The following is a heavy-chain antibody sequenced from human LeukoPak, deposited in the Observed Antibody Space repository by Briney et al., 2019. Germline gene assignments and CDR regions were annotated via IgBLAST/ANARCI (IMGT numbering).Heavy chain of an antibody. J-gene: IGHJ4*02. V-gene: IGHV4-38-2*02. CDR3: ARLGGQGSGYSGYPEYYFDY. Sequence: PSETLSLTCTVSGYSISSGYYWGWIRQPPGKGLEWIGSIYHSGSTYYNPSLKSRVTISVDTSKNQFSLKLSSVTAADTAVYYCARLGGQGSGYSGYPEYYFDYWGQGTLVTVSS. CDR1: GYSISSGYY. D-gene: IGHD5-12*01. CDR2: IYHSGST.